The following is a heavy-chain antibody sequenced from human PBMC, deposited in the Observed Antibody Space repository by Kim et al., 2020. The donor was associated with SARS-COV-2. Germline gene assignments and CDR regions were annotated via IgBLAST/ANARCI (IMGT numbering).Heavy chain of an antibody. D-gene: IGHD7-27*01. CDR2: IYYSGST. Sequence: SETLSLTCTVSGGSISNYYWSWIRQPPGKGLEWIGYIYYSGSTNYNPSLRGRVTISVDTSKNQFSLKLSSVTAADTAVYYCARHGGRGGNYWGLFDYWG. V-gene: IGHV4-59*08. J-gene: IGHJ4*01. CDR1: GGSISNYY. CDR3: ARHGGRGGNYWGLFDY.